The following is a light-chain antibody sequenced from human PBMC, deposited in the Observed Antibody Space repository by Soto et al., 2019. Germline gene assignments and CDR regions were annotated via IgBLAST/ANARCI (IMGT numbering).Light chain of an antibody. J-gene: IGKJ4*01. Sequence: EMVLTQSPCTLSLSPGERATLSCRASQRLSSTYLAWYQQKPGQAPRLLIYGASRRATGIPDRFIGSGSATDFTLTIRRLEPEDFAVYHCQQYGNSPPTFGGGTKVEI. CDR3: QQYGNSPPT. CDR2: GAS. V-gene: IGKV3-20*01. CDR1: QRLSSTY.